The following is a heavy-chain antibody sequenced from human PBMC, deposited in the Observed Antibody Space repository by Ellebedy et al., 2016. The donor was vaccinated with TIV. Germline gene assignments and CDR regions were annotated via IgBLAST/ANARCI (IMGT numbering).Heavy chain of an antibody. CDR2: IRGDGVDT. Sequence: GGSLRLXXAASGFSFRSYWMQWVRQTPGKGLVWVSRIRGDGVDTNYADSVKGRFTISRDSARNTLFLQMNDLGDDDTAVYYCARDLVLGSGSSDSWGQGTLVTVSP. CDR1: GFSFRSYW. J-gene: IGHJ5*02. D-gene: IGHD3-10*01. CDR3: ARDLVLGSGSSDS. V-gene: IGHV3-74*01.